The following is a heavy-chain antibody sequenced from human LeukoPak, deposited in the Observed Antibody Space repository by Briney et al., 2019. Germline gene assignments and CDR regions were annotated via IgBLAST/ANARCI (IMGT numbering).Heavy chain of an antibody. CDR3: VRGPYGSSISNWFDP. V-gene: IGHV4-59*01. J-gene: IGHJ5*02. CDR1: GDSMRGSY. CDR2: IYYSGDT. Sequence: SETLSLTCTVSGDSMRGSYWNWIRQPPGKALEWIGFIYYSGDTNYNPSLQSRVTISVDTSKNQFSLKLTSVTAADTAVYYCVRGPYGSSISNWFDPWGRGALVIVSS. D-gene: IGHD3-10*01.